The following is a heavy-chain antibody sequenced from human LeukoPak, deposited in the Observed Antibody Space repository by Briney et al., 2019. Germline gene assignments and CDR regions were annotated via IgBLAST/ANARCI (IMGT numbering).Heavy chain of an antibody. J-gene: IGHJ4*02. Sequence: GGSLRLSCAASGFTFNNAWMSWVRQAPGKGLEWVGGIKSKSDGGTTDYAAPVKGRFTISRDDSKNTLHLQMNSLKTEDTAVHYCTTEYNFNYSDSSGYYYWGQGTLVTVSS. D-gene: IGHD3-22*01. CDR3: TTEYNFNYSDSSGYYY. V-gene: IGHV3-15*01. CDR1: GFTFNNAW. CDR2: IKSKSDGGTT.